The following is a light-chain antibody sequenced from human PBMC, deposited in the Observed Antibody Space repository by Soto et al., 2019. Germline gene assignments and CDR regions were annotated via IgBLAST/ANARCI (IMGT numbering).Light chain of an antibody. CDR1: QGIRND. V-gene: IGKV1-17*01. CDR2: AAS. Sequence: DVQMTQSPSTLSASVGDRVTITCRASQGIRNDLGWYQQKPGKAPKLLIYAASTLQSGVPSRFSGSGSGTDFTLTISCLQSEDFATYYCQQYYSYPRTFGQGTKVDIK. CDR3: QQYYSYPRT. J-gene: IGKJ1*01.